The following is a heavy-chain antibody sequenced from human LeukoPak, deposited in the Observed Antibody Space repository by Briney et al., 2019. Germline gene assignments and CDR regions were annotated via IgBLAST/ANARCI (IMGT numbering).Heavy chain of an antibody. V-gene: IGHV1-18*01. CDR3: AREALGYDSSGYYYWRYYYYGMDV. Sequence: ASVKVSCKASGYTFTSYGISWVRQAPAQGLEWMGWISTYNGNTNYAQKLQGRVTMTTDTSTSTAYMELRSLRSDDTAVYYCAREALGYDSSGYYYWRYYYYGMDVWGQGTTVTVSS. CDR1: GYTFTSYG. J-gene: IGHJ6*02. CDR2: ISTYNGNT. D-gene: IGHD3-22*01.